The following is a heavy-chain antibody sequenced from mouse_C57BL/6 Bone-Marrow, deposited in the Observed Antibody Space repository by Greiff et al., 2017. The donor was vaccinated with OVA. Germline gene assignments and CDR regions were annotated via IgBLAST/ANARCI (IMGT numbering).Heavy chain of an antibody. Sequence: QVQLQQSGAELVRPGTSVKVSCKASGYAFTNYLIEWVKQRPGQGLEWIGVINPGSGGTNYNEKFKGKATLTADKSSSTAYMQLSSLTSEDSAVYFCARSPYYDGSSGFAYWGQGTLVTVSA. J-gene: IGHJ3*01. D-gene: IGHD1-1*01. CDR1: GYAFTNYL. CDR3: ARSPYYDGSSGFAY. V-gene: IGHV1-54*01. CDR2: INPGSGGT.